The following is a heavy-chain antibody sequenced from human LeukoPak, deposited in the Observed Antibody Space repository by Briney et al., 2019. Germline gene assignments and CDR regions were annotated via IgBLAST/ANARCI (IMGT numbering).Heavy chain of an antibody. J-gene: IGHJ3*02. V-gene: IGHV3-9*01. CDR3: AKVRGVTYDAFDI. CDR1: GFTFDDYA. CDR2: ISWNSGTI. Sequence: GGSLRLSCAASGFTFDDYAMHWVRQAPGRGLEWVSGISWNSGTIGYADSVKGRFTISRDNANNSLYLQMNSLRPEDTALYYCAKVRGVTYDAFDIWGPGTMVTVSS.